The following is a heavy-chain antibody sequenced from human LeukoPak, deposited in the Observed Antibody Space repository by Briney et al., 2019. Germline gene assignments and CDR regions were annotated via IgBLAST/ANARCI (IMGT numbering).Heavy chain of an antibody. D-gene: IGHD1-26*01. J-gene: IGHJ5*02. CDR2: IYHSGST. Sequence: SETLSLTCTVSGGTISSGGYYWSWIRQPPGKGLEWIGYIYHSGSTYYNPSLKSRVTISVGRSKNQFSLKLSSVTAADTAVYYCAREFGVGATLAGWFDPWGQGTLVTFSS. CDR3: AREFGVGATLAGWFDP. V-gene: IGHV4-30-2*01. CDR1: GGTISSGGYY.